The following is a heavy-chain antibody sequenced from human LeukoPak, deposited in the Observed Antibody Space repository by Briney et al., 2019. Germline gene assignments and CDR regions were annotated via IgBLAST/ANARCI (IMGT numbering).Heavy chain of an antibody. CDR3: ARVVPGMGDYYDSSGPPHLFDY. Sequence: PSETPSLTCTVSGGSITSYYWSWIRQPPGKGLEWIGYIYYSGSTNYNPSLKSRVTISVDTSKNQFSLKLSSVTAADTAVYYCARVVPGMGDYYDSSGPPHLFDYWGQGTLVTVSS. CDR1: GGSITSYY. J-gene: IGHJ4*02. CDR2: IYYSGST. V-gene: IGHV4-59*01. D-gene: IGHD3-22*01.